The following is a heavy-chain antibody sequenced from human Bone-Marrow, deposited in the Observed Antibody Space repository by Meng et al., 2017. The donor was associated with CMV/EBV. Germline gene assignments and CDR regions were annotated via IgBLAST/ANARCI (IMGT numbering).Heavy chain of an antibody. CDR2: INHSGST. CDR1: GGSFSGYY. CDR3: ARGRENLPDCSSTSCYRVGYYGMDV. J-gene: IGHJ6*02. V-gene: IGHV4-34*01. Sequence: SETLSLTCAVYGGSFSGYYWSWIRQPPGKGLGWIGEINHSGSTNYNPSLKSRVTISVDTSKNQFSLKLSSVTAADTAVYYCARGRENLPDCSSTSCYRVGYYGMDVWGQGITVIVSS. D-gene: IGHD2-2*02.